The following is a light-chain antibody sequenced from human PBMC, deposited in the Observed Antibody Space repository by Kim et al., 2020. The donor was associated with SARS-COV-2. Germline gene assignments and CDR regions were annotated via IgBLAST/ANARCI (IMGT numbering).Light chain of an antibody. J-gene: IGKJ4*01. Sequence: PGERATPSCRASQSVSSSYLAWYQQKTGEAPRSLIYGAASRATGSPERCSGSGSGTDVTLTSSRLEPADVAVDYCQQYGSTPALTFGGGTKVDIK. CDR1: QSVSSSY. CDR3: QQYGSTPALT. V-gene: IGKV3-20*01. CDR2: GAA.